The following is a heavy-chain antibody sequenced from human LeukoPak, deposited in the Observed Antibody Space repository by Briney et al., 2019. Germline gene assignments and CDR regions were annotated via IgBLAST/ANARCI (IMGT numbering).Heavy chain of an antibody. J-gene: IGHJ6*03. Sequence: SETLSLTCTVSGGSIGTYYWSWIRQPAGKGLEWIGRIYTSEYTNYSSSLQSRVTISVDKSKNQFSLRLTSVTAADTAVYFCARGQQVAQVDHYSYYMDVWGKGTTVIVS. CDR3: ARGQQVAQVDHYSYYMDV. D-gene: IGHD1-1*01. V-gene: IGHV4-4*07. CDR2: IYTSEYT. CDR1: GGSIGTYY.